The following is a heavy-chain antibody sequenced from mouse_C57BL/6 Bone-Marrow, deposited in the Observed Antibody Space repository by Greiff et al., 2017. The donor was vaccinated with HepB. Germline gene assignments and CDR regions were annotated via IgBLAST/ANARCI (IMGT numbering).Heavy chain of an antibody. V-gene: IGHV5-4*01. CDR3: AREGAYDYDRFAY. CDR1: GFTFSSYA. D-gene: IGHD2-4*01. J-gene: IGHJ3*01. CDR2: ISDGGSYT. Sequence: EVKLVESGGGLVKPGGSLKLSCAASGFTFSSYAMSWVRQTPEKRLEWVATISDGGSYTYYPDNVKGRFTISRDNAKNNLYLQMSHLKSEDTAMYYCAREGAYDYDRFAYWGQGTLVTVSA.